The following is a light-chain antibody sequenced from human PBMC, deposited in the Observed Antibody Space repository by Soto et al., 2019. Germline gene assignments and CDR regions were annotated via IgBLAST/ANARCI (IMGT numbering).Light chain of an antibody. Sequence: QSVLTQPPSASASLGDSVTLTCTLSSGYSNYKVDWYQQRPGKGTRFVMRVGTGGIVGSKGDGIPDRFSVLGSGLNRYLTIKNIQEEDESDYHCGADHGSGSNFVYVFGTGTKLTVL. J-gene: IGLJ1*01. CDR1: SGYSNYK. CDR2: VGTGGIVG. CDR3: GADHGSGSNFVYV. V-gene: IGLV9-49*01.